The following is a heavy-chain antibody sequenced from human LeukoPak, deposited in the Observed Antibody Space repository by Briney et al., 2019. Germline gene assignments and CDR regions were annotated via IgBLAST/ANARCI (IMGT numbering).Heavy chain of an antibody. Sequence: ASVKVSCKASGYTFTSYYMHWVRQAPGQGLEWMGIINPSGGSTSYAQKFQGRVTMTGDTSTSTVYMELSSLRSEDTAVYYCARAGESRDIVVVPAAPFDYWGQGTLVTVSS. D-gene: IGHD2-2*01. V-gene: IGHV1-46*01. J-gene: IGHJ4*02. CDR2: INPSGGST. CDR3: ARAGESRDIVVVPAAPFDY. CDR1: GYTFTSYY.